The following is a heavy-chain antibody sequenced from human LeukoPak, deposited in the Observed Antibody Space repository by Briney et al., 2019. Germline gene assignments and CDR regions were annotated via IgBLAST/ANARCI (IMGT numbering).Heavy chain of an antibody. CDR1: GFTFSSYA. D-gene: IGHD3-22*01. V-gene: IGHV3-23*01. CDR3: AKDSRITMIVVVITFFDY. CDR2: ISGSGGST. Sequence: GGSLRLSCAASGFTFSSYAMSWVRQAPGKGLEWASAISGSGGSTYYADSVKGRFTISRDNSKNTLYLQMNSLRAEDTAVYYCAKDSRITMIVVVITFFDYWGQGTLVTVSS. J-gene: IGHJ4*02.